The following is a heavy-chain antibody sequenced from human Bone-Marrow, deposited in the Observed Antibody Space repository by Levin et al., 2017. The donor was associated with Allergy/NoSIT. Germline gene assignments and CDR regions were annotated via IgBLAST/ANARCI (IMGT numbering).Heavy chain of an antibody. J-gene: IGHJ4*02. V-gene: IGHV3-53*01. Sequence: GSLRLSCAASGLTVSSHYMSWVRQAPGKGLEWVSITYSAGSTYYADSVKGRFTISRDTSKNTLYLQMNSLRVEDTAVYYCARGQSFSGSYYGLDYWGQGTLVTVSS. CDR1: GLTVSSHY. CDR3: ARGQSFSGSYYGLDY. D-gene: IGHD3-10*01. CDR2: TYSAGST.